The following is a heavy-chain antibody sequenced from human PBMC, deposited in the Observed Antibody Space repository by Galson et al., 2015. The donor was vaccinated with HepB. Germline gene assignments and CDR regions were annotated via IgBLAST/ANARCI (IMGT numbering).Heavy chain of an antibody. Sequence: SVKVSCKASGGTFSSYAISWVRQAPGQGLEWMGGIIPIFGTANYAQKFQGRVTITADKSTSTAYMELSSLRSEDTAVYYCARGGYCSGGSCYGYWGQGTLVTVSS. V-gene: IGHV1-69*06. CDR3: ARGGYCSGGSCYGY. J-gene: IGHJ4*02. CDR1: GGTFSSYA. CDR2: IIPIFGTA. D-gene: IGHD2-15*01.